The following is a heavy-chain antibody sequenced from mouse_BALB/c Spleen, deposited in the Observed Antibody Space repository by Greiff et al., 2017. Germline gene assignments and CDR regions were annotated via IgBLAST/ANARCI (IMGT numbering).Heavy chain of an antibody. CDR1: GYTFTSYW. CDR2: INPSTGYT. V-gene: IGHV1-7*01. D-gene: IGHD1-1*01. CDR3: ARYYYGSGGFAY. J-gene: IGHJ3*01. Sequence: VQLQQSGAELAKPGASVKMSCKASGYTFTSYWMHWVKQRPGQGLEWIGYINPSTGYTEYNQKFKDKATLTADKSSSTAYMQLSSLTSEDSAVYYCARYYYGSGGFAYWGQGTLVTVSA.